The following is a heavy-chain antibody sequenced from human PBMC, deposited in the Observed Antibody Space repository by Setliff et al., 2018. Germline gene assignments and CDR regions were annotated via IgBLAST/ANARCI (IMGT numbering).Heavy chain of an antibody. CDR3: ARVSSYGSGSYYYYYYGMDV. D-gene: IGHD3-10*01. J-gene: IGHJ6*02. Sequence: PSETLSLTCTVSGGSISSRSYYWGWNRQPPGKGLEWIGSIYYSGSTHYKPSLKSRVTISVDTSKNQFSLKLSSVTAADTAVYYCARVSSYGSGSYYYYYYGMDVWGQGTTVTVSS. V-gene: IGHV4-39*07. CDR2: IYYSGST. CDR1: GGSISSRSYY.